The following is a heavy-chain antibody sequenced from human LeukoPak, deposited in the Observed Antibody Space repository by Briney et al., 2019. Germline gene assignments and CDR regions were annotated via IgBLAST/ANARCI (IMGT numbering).Heavy chain of an antibody. J-gene: IGHJ4*02. Sequence: ASVKVSCKASGYTFSSYAISWVRQAPGQGLEWMGGIIPIFGTANYAQKFQGRVTITTDESTSTAYMELSSLRSEDTAVYYCARAPYDILTGYYVTPFDYWGQGTLVTVSS. V-gene: IGHV1-69*05. CDR2: IIPIFGTA. D-gene: IGHD3-9*01. CDR3: ARAPYDILTGYYVTPFDY. CDR1: GYTFSSYA.